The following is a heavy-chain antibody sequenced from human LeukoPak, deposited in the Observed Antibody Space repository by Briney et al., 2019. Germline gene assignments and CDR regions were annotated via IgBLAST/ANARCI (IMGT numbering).Heavy chain of an antibody. J-gene: IGHJ4*02. Sequence: PGGSLRLSCASSGLTFRNYGMHWVRQAPGKGLKWVAVIWYDGSNKYYADSVKGRFTISRDNSKDTLYLQMNSLRAEDTAVYYCATDRNSGKYYDYWGQGTLVTVSS. D-gene: IGHD1-26*01. V-gene: IGHV3-33*01. CDR2: IWYDGSNK. CDR1: GLTFRNYG. CDR3: ATDRNSGKYYDY.